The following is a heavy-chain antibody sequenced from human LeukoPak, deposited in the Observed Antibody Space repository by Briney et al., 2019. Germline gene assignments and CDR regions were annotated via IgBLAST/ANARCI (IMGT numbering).Heavy chain of an antibody. D-gene: IGHD2-21*02. CDR2: LYTNDNT. CDR1: GGSVNSGRDY. V-gene: IGHV4-61*02. Sequence: SQTLSDTCTVSGGSVNSGRDYWTWIRQPAGKGLEWIGRLYTNDNTNYNPSLESRVSISLDTSKSQFYLQLTSVTAADTAVYFCARGVVTDDYHMDVRGKGTTVTVSS. CDR3: ARGVVTDDYHMDV. J-gene: IGHJ6*03.